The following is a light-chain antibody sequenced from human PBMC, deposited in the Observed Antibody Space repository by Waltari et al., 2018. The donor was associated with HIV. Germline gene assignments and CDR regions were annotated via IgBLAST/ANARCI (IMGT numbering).Light chain of an antibody. J-gene: IGLJ2*01. Sequence: QSALTQPASVSGSPGPSITIPCTGTSSDVGNYKLVSWYQQHPGKAPKLMIYEVSKRPSGVSNRFSGSKSGNTASLTISGLQAEDEADYYCCSYAGSVVFGGGTKLTVL. CDR2: EVS. V-gene: IGLV2-23*02. CDR3: CSYAGSVV. CDR1: SSDVGNYKL.